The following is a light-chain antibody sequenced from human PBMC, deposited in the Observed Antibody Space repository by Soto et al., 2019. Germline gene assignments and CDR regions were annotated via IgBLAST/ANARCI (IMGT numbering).Light chain of an antibody. J-gene: IGKJ3*01. CDR1: QNVSINY. CDR3: QQYDKSPFD. CDR2: GAA. Sequence: EIVMTQSPGTLSLAPGDRATLSCRASQNVSINYVAWYKQKPGQAPRLLIYGAANRAFGIPDRFSGSGSGTDFTLTISGLDPDDFAVYYCQQYDKSPFDFGPATRLDIK. V-gene: IGKV3-20*01.